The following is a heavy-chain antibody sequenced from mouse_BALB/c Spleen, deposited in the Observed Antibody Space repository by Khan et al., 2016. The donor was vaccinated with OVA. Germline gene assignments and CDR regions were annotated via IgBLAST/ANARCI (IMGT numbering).Heavy chain of an antibody. J-gene: IGHJ4*01. V-gene: IGHV1-77*01. D-gene: IGHD2-1*01. CDR2: IYPGSGST. CDR3: ARRGCGNGAMDC. Sequence: QVQLKESGPELVKPGASVKMSCKASGHTFTDYVISWVKQRTGQGLEWIGEIYPGSGSTYYNEKFKGKATLTADKSSNTAYMQRSSLTSADSALYFCARRGCGNGAMDCWGQGTSVTGAS. CDR1: GHTFTDYV.